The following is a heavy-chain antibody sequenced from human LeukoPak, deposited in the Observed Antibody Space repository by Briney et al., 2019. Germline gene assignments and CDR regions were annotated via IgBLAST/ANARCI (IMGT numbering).Heavy chain of an antibody. CDR2: IYYFGST. V-gene: IGHV4-39*01. CDR3: ARMTRGGGTCWWFDP. Sequence: SETLSLTCTVSGGSITSIHYYWGWILQPPGKGLEWIGNIYYFGSTYYNPSLRSRVTISVDTSKNQFSLKLSSVTAADTALYYCARMTRGGGTCWWFDPWGQGTLVTVSS. J-gene: IGHJ5*02. D-gene: IGHD2-15*01. CDR1: GGSITSIHYY.